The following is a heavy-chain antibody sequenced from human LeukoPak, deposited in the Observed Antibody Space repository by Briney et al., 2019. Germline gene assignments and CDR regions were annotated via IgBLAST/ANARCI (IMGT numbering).Heavy chain of an antibody. CDR1: GGSIRSGGYF. Sequence: PSETLSLTCTVSGGSIRSGGYFWSWIRQHPGKGLEWIGYIYYSGSTYYNPSLKSRVTISVDTSKNQFSLKLSSVTAADTAVYYCARLGLRGQDYYGMDVWGQGTTVTVSS. CDR3: ARLGLRGQDYYGMDV. CDR2: IYYSGST. D-gene: IGHD3/OR15-3a*01. J-gene: IGHJ6*02. V-gene: IGHV4-31*03.